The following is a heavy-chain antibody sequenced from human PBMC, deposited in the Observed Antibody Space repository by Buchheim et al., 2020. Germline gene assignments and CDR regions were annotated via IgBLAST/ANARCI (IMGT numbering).Heavy chain of an antibody. CDR2: ITGGGVTT. J-gene: IGHJ4*02. Sequence: EVQLLESGGGLVQPGGSLRLSCAASGFTFSRFAMSWIRQAPGKGLEWVSTITGGGVTTNYADSAKGRFTISRDNSKNRFFLKMSNLRAEDTALYYCARDPNGSFDYWGQGTL. CDR1: GFTFSRFA. D-gene: IGHD1-26*01. V-gene: IGHV3-23*01. CDR3: ARDPNGSFDY.